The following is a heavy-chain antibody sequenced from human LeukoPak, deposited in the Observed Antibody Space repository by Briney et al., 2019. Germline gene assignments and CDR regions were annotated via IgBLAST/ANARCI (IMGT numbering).Heavy chain of an antibody. Sequence: GASVKVSCKASGGTFSSYAISWVRQAPGQGLEWMGGIIPIFGTANYAQKFQGRVTITADKSTSTAYMELSSLRSEDTAVYYCARGSMTTIYYYYGMDVWGQGTTVTVSS. CDR2: IIPIFGTA. CDR3: ARGSMTTIYYYYGMDV. CDR1: GGTFSSYA. D-gene: IGHD5-24*01. V-gene: IGHV1-69*06. J-gene: IGHJ6*02.